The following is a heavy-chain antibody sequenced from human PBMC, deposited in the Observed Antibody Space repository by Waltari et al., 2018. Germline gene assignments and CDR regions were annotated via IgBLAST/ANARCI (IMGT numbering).Heavy chain of an antibody. CDR2: IYYSGST. D-gene: IGHD2-15*01. Sequence: QVQLQESGPGLVKPSQTLSLTCTVSGGSLSSGGYYWSWIRQHPGRGLEWIGYIYYSGSTYYNPSLKSRFTISVETSKNQFSQKLSAVTAADTAVYYGAREGVTVARRFDLWGRGTLVTVSS. CDR1: GGSLSSGGYY. V-gene: IGHV4-31*03. J-gene: IGHJ2*01. CDR3: AREGVTVARRFDL.